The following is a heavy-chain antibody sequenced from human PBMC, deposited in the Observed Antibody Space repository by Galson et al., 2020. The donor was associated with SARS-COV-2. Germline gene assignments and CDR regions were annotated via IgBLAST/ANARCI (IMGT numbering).Heavy chain of an antibody. CDR2: ISYDGSNK. Sequence: TGGTLRLPCAASGFTFSSYAMHWVRQAPGKGLEWVAVISYDGSNKYYADSVKGRFTISRDNSKNTLYLQMNSLRAEDTAVYYCARTHGSGAGVDYWGQGTLVTVSS. D-gene: IGHD3-10*01. V-gene: IGHV3-30-3*01. CDR1: GFTFSSYA. CDR3: ARTHGSGAGVDY. J-gene: IGHJ4*02.